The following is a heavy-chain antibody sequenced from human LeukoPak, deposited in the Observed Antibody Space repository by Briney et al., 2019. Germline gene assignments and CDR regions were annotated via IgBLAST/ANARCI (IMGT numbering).Heavy chain of an antibody. D-gene: IGHD4-11*01. V-gene: IGHV1-2*02. CDR3: AGDLVYSNYGVDV. Sequence: GSVKVSCKASGYTFTGYYMHCVRQAPGQGLEWMGWINPNSGGTNYAQKFQGRVTMTRDTSISTAYMELSRLRSDDTAVYYCAGDLVYSNYGVDVWGQGTTVTVSS. J-gene: IGHJ6*02. CDR1: GYTFTGYY. CDR2: INPNSGGT.